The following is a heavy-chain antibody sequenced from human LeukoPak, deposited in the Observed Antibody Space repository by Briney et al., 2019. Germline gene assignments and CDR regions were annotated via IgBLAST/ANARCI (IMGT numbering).Heavy chain of an antibody. CDR1: GFTFSSYW. Sequence: GGSLRLSCAASGFTFSSYWMHWVRQAPGKGPVWVSRINNDGSGTTYADSVKGRFTISRDDAKNTLYLQMNSLRGEDTAVYYCAKDTYCSSTSCPEVDYWGQGTLVTVSS. V-gene: IGHV3-74*01. D-gene: IGHD2-2*01. J-gene: IGHJ4*02. CDR2: INNDGSGT. CDR3: AKDTYCSSTSCPEVDY.